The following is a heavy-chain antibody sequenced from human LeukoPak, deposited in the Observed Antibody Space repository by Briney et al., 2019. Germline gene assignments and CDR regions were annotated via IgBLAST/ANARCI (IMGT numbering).Heavy chain of an antibody. CDR3: ARLPLGYYYMDV. CDR1: GGSITSYY. Sequence: PSETLSLTCTVSGGSITSYYWSWIRQPPGKGLEWIGYIYYSETTNSNPSLKSRVTISLDTSKNQVSLKLSSVTAADTAVYYCARLPLGYYYMDVWGKGTTVTVSS. J-gene: IGHJ6*03. V-gene: IGHV4-59*01. CDR2: IYYSETT.